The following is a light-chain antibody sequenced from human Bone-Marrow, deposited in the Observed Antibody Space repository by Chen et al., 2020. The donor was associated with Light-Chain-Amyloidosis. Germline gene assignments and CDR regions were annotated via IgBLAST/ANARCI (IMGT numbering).Light chain of an antibody. CDR2: DAS. Sequence: DIQMTQSPSSLSASVGDRVTITCQASQDISNFLNWYQQKPGKAPKLLIYDASNLETGVPSRFSGSGSGTDFTFTISSLQPEDIATYYCQQYDNPITFGPGTQVDIK. J-gene: IGKJ3*01. CDR3: QQYDNPIT. CDR1: QDISNF. V-gene: IGKV1-33*01.